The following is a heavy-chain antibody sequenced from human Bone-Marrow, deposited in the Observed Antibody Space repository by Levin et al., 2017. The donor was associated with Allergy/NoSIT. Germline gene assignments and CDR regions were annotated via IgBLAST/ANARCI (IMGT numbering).Heavy chain of an antibody. CDR1: GGTFSSYA. CDR2: IIPIFGTA. Sequence: SVKVSCKASGGTFSSYAISWVRQAPGQGLEWMGGIIPIFGTANYAQKFQGRVTITADESTSTAYMELSSLRSEDTAVYYCARRRTSSGWYGYFDRWGRGTLVTVSS. J-gene: IGHJ2*01. V-gene: IGHV1-69*13. CDR3: ARRRTSSGWYGYFDR. D-gene: IGHD6-19*01.